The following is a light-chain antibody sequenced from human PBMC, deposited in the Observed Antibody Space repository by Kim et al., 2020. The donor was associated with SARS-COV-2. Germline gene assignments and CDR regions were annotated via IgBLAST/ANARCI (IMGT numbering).Light chain of an antibody. CDR1: QSLVHSDGNTY. V-gene: IGKV2-30*02. J-gene: IGKJ5*01. Sequence: DVVMTQSPLSLPVTLGQPASISCRSSQSLVHSDGNTYLNWFQQRPGQSPRRLIYKVSNRDSGVPDRFSGSGSGTDFTLKISSVEAEDVGVYYGMQGTHWPPITFGQGTRLEIK. CDR2: KVS. CDR3: MQGTHWPPIT.